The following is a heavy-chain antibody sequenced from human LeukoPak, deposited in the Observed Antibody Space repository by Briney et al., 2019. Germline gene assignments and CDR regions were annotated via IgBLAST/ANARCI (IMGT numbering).Heavy chain of an antibody. CDR3: VTGDNPDYTWENHRLDAFDI. Sequence: PGGSLRLSCEASGFSFSQHSMGWVRLAPGKGLEWVSSITGGGTFTFYADSVKGRFTDSRDNANNLLFLQLHSLRADDTAIYYCVTGDNPDYTWENHRLDAFDIWGQGTMVTVSS. D-gene: IGHD3-16*01. V-gene: IGHV3-21*01. CDR1: GFSFSQHS. J-gene: IGHJ3*02. CDR2: ITGGGTFT.